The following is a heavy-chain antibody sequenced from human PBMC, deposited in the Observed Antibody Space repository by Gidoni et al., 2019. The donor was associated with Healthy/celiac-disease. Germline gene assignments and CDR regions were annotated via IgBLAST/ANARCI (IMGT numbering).Heavy chain of an antibody. CDR1: GVTFSSYA. CDR2: ISYDGSNK. Sequence: QVQLVESGGGVVQPGRSLRLSCAASGVTFSSYAMHWVRQAPGKGLEWVAVISYDGSNKYYADSVKGRFTISRDNSKNTLYLQMNSLRAEDTAVYYCARDGEWEPHDAFDIWGQGTMVTVSS. V-gene: IGHV3-30-3*01. CDR3: ARDGEWEPHDAFDI. J-gene: IGHJ3*02. D-gene: IGHD1-26*01.